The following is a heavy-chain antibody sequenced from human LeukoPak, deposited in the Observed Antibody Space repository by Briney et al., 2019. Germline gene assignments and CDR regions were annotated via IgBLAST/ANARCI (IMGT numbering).Heavy chain of an antibody. J-gene: IGHJ4*02. CDR2: VAQDGSAQ. V-gene: IGHV3-7*01. D-gene: IGHD1-26*01. CDR1: GFTFSLYS. CDR3: ARVIGGAIDY. Sequence: GSLRLSCAASGFTFSLYSMTWVRHAPGKGLEWVANVAQDGSAQNYVDSLEGRFTISRDNTKNSLYLQMHSLRAEDAAVYYCARVIGGAIDYWGQGTLVTVSS.